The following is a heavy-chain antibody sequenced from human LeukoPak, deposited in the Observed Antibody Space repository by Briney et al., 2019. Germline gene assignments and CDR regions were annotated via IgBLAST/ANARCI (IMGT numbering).Heavy chain of an antibody. CDR2: INPNSGGT. Sequence: GASVKVSCKASGYTFTGYYMHWVRQAPGQGLEWMGWINPNSGGTNYAQEFQGRVTMTRDTSISTAYMELSRLRSDDTAVYYCASYYYDSSGTRFDPWGQGTLVTVSS. J-gene: IGHJ5*02. D-gene: IGHD3-22*01. CDR1: GYTFTGYY. V-gene: IGHV1-2*02. CDR3: ASYYYDSSGTRFDP.